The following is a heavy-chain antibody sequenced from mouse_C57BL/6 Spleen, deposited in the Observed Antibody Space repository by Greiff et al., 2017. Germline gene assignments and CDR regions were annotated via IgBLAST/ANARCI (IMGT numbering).Heavy chain of an antibody. CDR3: ARDGSNWYFDV. V-gene: IGHV1-80*01. CDR1: GYAFSSYW. Sequence: VQLQQSGAELVKPGASVKISCKASGYAFSSYWMNWVKQRPGKGLEWIGQIYPGDGDTNYNGKFKGKDTLTADKSSSTAYMQLSSLTSEDSAVYFCARDGSNWYFDVWGTGTTVTVSS. CDR2: IYPGDGDT. D-gene: IGHD1-1*01. J-gene: IGHJ1*03.